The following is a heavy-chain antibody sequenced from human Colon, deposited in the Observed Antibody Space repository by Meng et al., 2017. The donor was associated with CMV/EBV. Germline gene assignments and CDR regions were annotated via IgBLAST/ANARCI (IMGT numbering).Heavy chain of an antibody. Sequence: SCAASGFTFSAYPIHWVRQAPGKGLEWVAIISHDGAKKYYAESVKGRFTISRDNSQNTVNVHMNSLRVDDTAVYYCARASNSSFDPWGQGTLVTVSS. CDR1: GFTFSAYP. J-gene: IGHJ5*02. CDR2: ISHDGAKK. V-gene: IGHV3-30*04. CDR3: ARASNSSFDP. D-gene: IGHD4-11*01.